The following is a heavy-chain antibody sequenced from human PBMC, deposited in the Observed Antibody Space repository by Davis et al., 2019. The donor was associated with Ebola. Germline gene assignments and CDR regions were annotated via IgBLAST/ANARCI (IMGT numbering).Heavy chain of an antibody. D-gene: IGHD1-26*01. CDR1: GGSISSGGYY. CDR2: IYYSGST. Sequence: LRLSCTVSGGSISSGGYYWSWIRQHPGKGLEWIGYIYYSGSTYYNPSLKSRVTISVDTSKNQFSLKLSSVTAADTAVYYCARRSGSFAFDYWGQGTLVTVSS. CDR3: ARRSGSFAFDY. V-gene: IGHV4-31*03. J-gene: IGHJ4*02.